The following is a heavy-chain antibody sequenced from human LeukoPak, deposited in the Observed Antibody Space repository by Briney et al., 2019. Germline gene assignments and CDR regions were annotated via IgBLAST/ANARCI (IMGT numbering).Heavy chain of an antibody. Sequence: ASVKVSCMASGYTFTDHYMHWVRQAPGQGLEGMGWINPNNGGTNFAQKFQGRVTMTRDTSISTAYMELSSLTSDDTAVYYCARGIVGAHQLIAYWGQGTLVTVSS. J-gene: IGHJ4*02. CDR1: GYTFTDHY. CDR2: INPNNGGT. V-gene: IGHV1-2*02. D-gene: IGHD1-26*01. CDR3: ARGIVGAHQLIAY.